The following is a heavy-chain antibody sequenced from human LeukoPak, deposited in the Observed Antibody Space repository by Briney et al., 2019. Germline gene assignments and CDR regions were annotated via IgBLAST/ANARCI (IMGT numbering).Heavy chain of an antibody. D-gene: IGHD2-15*01. CDR2: IIPVFGTA. V-gene: IGHV1-69*13. CDR1: GYTFTNYG. CDR3: ARDRVVGLGIDNAFAI. J-gene: IGHJ3*02. Sequence: SVKGSCTASGYTFTNYGMTCVRQAPGQGLEWMGGIIPVFGTANYAQKFQGRVTITADESTSTDYMELSSLRSEDTAVFYCARDRVVGLGIDNAFAIWEHGPMVTVSS.